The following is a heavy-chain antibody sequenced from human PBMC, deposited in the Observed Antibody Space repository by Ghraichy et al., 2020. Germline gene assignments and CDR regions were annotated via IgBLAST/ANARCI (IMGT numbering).Heavy chain of an antibody. V-gene: IGHV3-9*03. Sequence: GGSLRLSCAGSGFTFDDYAMHWVRQPPGKGLEWVSGISWNSGSIGYADSVKGRFTISRDNAKNSLYLQMNSLRPEDMALYYCAKDRRGDYLLGAFDIWGQGTMVTVSS. J-gene: IGHJ3*02. CDR1: GFTFDDYA. CDR3: AKDRRGDYLLGAFDI. CDR2: ISWNSGSI. D-gene: IGHD2/OR15-2a*01.